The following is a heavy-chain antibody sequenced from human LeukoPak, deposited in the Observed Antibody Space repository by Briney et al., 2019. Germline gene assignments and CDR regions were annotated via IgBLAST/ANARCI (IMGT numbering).Heavy chain of an antibody. V-gene: IGHV1-2*02. J-gene: IGHJ4*02. CDR3: TRASGRWPFYFDY. CDR1: GYTFTGYY. Sequence: ASMKVSCKASGYTFTGYYMHWVRQAPGQGLEWMGWINPNSGGTNYAQKFQGRVTMTRDTSISTAYMELSRLRSDDTAVYYCTRASGRWPFYFDYWGQGTLVTVSS. CDR2: INPNSGGT. D-gene: IGHD4-23*01.